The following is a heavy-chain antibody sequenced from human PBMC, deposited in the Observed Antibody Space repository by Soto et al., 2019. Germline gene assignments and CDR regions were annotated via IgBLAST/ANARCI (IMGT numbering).Heavy chain of an antibody. J-gene: IGHJ3*02. CDR2: INPNSGGT. V-gene: IGHV1-2*04. D-gene: IGHD1-1*01. CDR1: GYTFTGYY. Sequence: ASVKVSCKASGYTFTGYYMHWVRQAPGQGLEWMGWINPNSGGTNYAQKLQGWVTMTRDTSISTAYMELSRLRSDDTAVYYCAAELPGTDAFDIWGQGTMVTVSS. CDR3: AAELPGTDAFDI.